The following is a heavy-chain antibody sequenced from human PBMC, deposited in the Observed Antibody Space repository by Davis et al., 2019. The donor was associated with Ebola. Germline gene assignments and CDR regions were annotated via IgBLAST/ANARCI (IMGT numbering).Heavy chain of an antibody. D-gene: IGHD6-19*01. CDR2: ISAYNGNT. CDR3: ARDHHIAVAGAPGY. Sequence: AASVKVSCKASGYTFTSYDINWVRQAPGQGLEWMGWISAYNGNTNYAQKLQGRVTMTTDTSTSTAYMELRSLRSDDTAVYYCARDHHIAVAGAPGYWGQGTLVTVSS. V-gene: IGHV1-18*01. CDR1: GYTFTSYD. J-gene: IGHJ4*02.